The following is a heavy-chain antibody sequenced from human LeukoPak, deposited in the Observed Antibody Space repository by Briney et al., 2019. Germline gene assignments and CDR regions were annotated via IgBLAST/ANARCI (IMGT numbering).Heavy chain of an antibody. Sequence: GGSLRLSCAASGFTFSSYWMSWVRQAPGKGLEWVANIKQDGSEKYYVDSVKGRFTISRDNAKNSLYLQMNSLRAEDTALYYCAKDTYSSGSYVDYWGQGTLVTVSS. D-gene: IGHD6-19*01. V-gene: IGHV3-7*03. CDR1: GFTFSSYW. J-gene: IGHJ4*02. CDR3: AKDTYSSGSYVDY. CDR2: IKQDGSEK.